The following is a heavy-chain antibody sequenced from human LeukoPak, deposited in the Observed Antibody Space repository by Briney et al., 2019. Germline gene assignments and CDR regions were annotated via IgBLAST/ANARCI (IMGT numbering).Heavy chain of an antibody. CDR1: GYDFTSVG. J-gene: IGHJ4*02. CDR3: ARAGPGSGWYFDY. CDR2: ISPYNGNT. D-gene: IGHD6-19*01. V-gene: IGHV1-18*01. Sequence: ASVTVSCTASGYDFTSVGITWVRRAPGQGLEWMGWISPYNGNTRYAQKFQGRVDMTTDTSTTTAYMELRGLRFNDTAVYYCARAGPGSGWYFDYWGQGTLVTVSS.